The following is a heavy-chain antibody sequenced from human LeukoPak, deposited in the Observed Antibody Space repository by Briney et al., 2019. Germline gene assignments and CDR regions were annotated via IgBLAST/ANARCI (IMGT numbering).Heavy chain of an antibody. CDR3: TRNGRITIFGVVNGENRFDP. CDR2: IRSKAYGGTT. CDR1: GFTFGDYA. V-gene: IGHV3-49*03. Sequence: PGRSLRLSCTASGFTFGDYAMSWFRQAPGKGLEWVGFIRSKAYGGTTEYAASVKGRFTISRDDSKSIAYLQMNSLKTEDTAVYYCTRNGRITIFGVVNGENRFDPWGQGTLVTVSS. D-gene: IGHD3-3*01. J-gene: IGHJ5*02.